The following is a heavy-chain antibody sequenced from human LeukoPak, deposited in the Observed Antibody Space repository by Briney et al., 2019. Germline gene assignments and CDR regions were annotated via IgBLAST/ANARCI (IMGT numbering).Heavy chain of an antibody. D-gene: IGHD3-10*01. Sequence: GASVKVSCKASGYTFTGYYMHWVRQAPGQGLEWMGWINPNSGGTNYAQKFQGWVTMTRDTSISTAYMELSRLRSDDTAVYYCARETSLWFGESYDRYFDYWGQGTLVTVSS. CDR3: ARETSLWFGESYDRYFDY. V-gene: IGHV1-2*04. CDR2: INPNSGGT. CDR1: GYTFTGYY. J-gene: IGHJ4*02.